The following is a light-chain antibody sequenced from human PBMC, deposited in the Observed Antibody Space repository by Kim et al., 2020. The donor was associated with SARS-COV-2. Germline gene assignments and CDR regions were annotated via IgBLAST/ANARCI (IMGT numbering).Light chain of an antibody. Sequence: GQSITISCTGTSSDVGDYDYVSWYQQHPGKAPKLIISDVSIRPSGVSSRFSGSKSGNTVSLTISGLQDEDEADYYCCSYARGSAYVFGTGTKVTVL. CDR3: CSYARGSAYV. CDR2: DVS. V-gene: IGLV2-14*03. J-gene: IGLJ1*01. CDR1: SSDVGDYDY.